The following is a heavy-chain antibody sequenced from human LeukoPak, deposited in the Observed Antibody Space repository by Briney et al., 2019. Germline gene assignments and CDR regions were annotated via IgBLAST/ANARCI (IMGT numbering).Heavy chain of an antibody. D-gene: IGHD6-13*01. J-gene: IGHJ6*03. CDR3: ARVGGGSRSSRRYYYMDV. CDR2: IYTSGST. CDR1: GGSISSYY. V-gene: IGHV4-4*07. Sequence: PSETLSLTCTVSGGSISSYYWSWIRQPAGKGLEWIGRIYTSGSTNYNPSLKSRVTMSVDTSKNQFSLKLSSVTAADTAVYYCARVGGGSRSSRRYYYMDVWGKGTTVTVSS.